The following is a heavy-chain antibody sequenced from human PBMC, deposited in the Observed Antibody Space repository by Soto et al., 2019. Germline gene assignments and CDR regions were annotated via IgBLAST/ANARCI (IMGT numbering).Heavy chain of an antibody. Sequence: PSELRSVKWSVSGGSRGHYYWSWIRQPPGKGLEWIGYIYHSVSTNYNPSLKSRVTISVDTSKNQFSLKLSSVTAADTAVYYCARDRGWPKSAFDIWGQGTIVTVSS. D-gene: IGHD3-10*01. CDR2: IYHSVST. V-gene: IGHV4-59*01. CDR3: ARDRGWPKSAFDI. J-gene: IGHJ3*02. CDR1: GGSRGHYY.